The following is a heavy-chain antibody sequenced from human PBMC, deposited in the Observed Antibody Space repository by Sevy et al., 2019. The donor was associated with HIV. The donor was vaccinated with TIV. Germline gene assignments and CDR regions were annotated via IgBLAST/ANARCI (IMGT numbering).Heavy chain of an antibody. D-gene: IGHD6-19*01. V-gene: IGHV3-30*04. CDR2: ISYEGIIK. CDR1: GFTFNTHA. Sequence: GGSLRLSCAASGFTFNTHAMHWVRQAPGKGLEWVALISYEGIIKYYADSVKGRLTMSRDNSKNTPSLQMNSLRVEDTAVYYCAREGAYTSAWSPGNHWGQGTLVTVSS. J-gene: IGHJ4*02. CDR3: AREGAYTSAWSPGNH.